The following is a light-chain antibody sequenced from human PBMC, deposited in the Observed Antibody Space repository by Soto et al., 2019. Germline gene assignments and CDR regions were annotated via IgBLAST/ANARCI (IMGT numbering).Light chain of an antibody. Sequence: EIVMTQSPATLSVSPGERSTLSCRASQSVSGYLAWYQQKPGQAPRLLIYDASTRATGIPARFSGSGSGTEFTLTISSLQSEDFAVYYCQQCNNLPPTFGQGTKVEIK. CDR2: DAS. J-gene: IGKJ1*01. CDR1: QSVSGY. V-gene: IGKV3-15*01. CDR3: QQCNNLPPT.